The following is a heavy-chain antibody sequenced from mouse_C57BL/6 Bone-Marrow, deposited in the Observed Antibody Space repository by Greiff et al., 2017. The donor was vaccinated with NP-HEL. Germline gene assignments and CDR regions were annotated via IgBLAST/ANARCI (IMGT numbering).Heavy chain of an antibody. CDR1: GYAFSSSW. Sequence: VQLQQSGPELVKPGASVKISCKASGYAFSSSWMNWVKQRPGKGLEWIGRIYPGDGDTNYNGKFTGKATLTADKSSSTAYMQLSSLTSEDSAVYFCARGGYWGQGTTLTVSS. J-gene: IGHJ2*01. CDR2: IYPGDGDT. V-gene: IGHV1-82*01. CDR3: ARGGY.